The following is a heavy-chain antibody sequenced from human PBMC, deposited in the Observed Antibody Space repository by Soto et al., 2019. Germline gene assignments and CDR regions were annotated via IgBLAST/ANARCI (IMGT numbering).Heavy chain of an antibody. J-gene: IGHJ6*03. V-gene: IGHV3-23*01. CDR1: GFTFGSYA. CDR2: ISGSGGST. Sequence: GGSLRLSCAASGFTFGSYAMSWVRQAPGKGLEWVSAISGSGGSTYYAESVKGRFTISRDNSKNTLYLQMNSLRDEDTAVYYCAKDRSAVAGSYYYYMDVWGKGTTVTVSS. D-gene: IGHD6-19*01. CDR3: AKDRSAVAGSYYYYMDV.